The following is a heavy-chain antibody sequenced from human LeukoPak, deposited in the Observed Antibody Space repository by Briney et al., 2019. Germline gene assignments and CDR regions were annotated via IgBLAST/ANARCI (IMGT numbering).Heavy chain of an antibody. CDR2: IIPIFGTA. V-gene: IGHV1-69*05. CDR3: AQDSSGY. Sequence: QGLEWMGGIIPIFGTANYAQKFQGRVTITTDESTSTAYMELSSLRSEDTAVYYCAQDSSGYWGQGTLVTVSS. D-gene: IGHD3-22*01. J-gene: IGHJ4*02.